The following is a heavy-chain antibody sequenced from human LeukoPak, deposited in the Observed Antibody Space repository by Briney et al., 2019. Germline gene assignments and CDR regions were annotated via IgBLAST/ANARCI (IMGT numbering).Heavy chain of an antibody. D-gene: IGHD5-24*01. CDR2: ISGSGSGGST. CDR3: AKSGYNRFDY. J-gene: IGHJ4*02. Sequence: GESLRLSCAASGFTFSGSAMGWVRQAPGKGLEWVSNISGSGSGGSTYYADSVKGRFTISRDNSKNTLYLQMNSLRAEDTAVYYCAKSGYNRFDYWGQGTLVTVSS. V-gene: IGHV3-23*01. CDR1: GFTFSGSA.